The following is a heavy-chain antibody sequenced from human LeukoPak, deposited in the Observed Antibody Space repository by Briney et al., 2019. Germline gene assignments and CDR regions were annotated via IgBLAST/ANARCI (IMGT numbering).Heavy chain of an antibody. V-gene: IGHV3-23*01. Sequence: ETLSLTCAVSGASISSDKWWSWVRQAPGKGLEWVSAITGSGDSTYYADSVKGRFTISRDNSKNTLYVEMNTLRAEDTAVYYCAKWGDYDILTGYYVSDFWGQGTLVTVSS. D-gene: IGHD3-9*01. CDR2: ITGSGDST. J-gene: IGHJ4*02. CDR1: GASISSDK. CDR3: AKWGDYDILTGYYVSDF.